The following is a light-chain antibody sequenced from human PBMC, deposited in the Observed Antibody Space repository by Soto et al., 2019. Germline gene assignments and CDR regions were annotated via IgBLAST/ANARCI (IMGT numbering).Light chain of an antibody. CDR3: QQYNSYWRYT. J-gene: IGKJ2*01. Sequence: DIQMTQSPSTLSASVGDRVTITCPASQSISSWLAWYQQKPGKAPKLLIYDASSLESGVPSRFSGSGSGTEFSLAISRLQPDDFATYDGQQYNSYWRYTFGQGTKVEIK. V-gene: IGKV1-5*01. CDR1: QSISSW. CDR2: DAS.